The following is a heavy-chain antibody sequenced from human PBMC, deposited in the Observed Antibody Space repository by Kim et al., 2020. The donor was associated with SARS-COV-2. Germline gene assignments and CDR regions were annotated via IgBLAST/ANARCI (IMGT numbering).Heavy chain of an antibody. CDR2: IWYDGSNK. CDR1: GFTFSSYG. Sequence: GGSLRLSCAASGFTFSSYGMHWVRQAPGKGLEWVAVIWYDGSNKYYADSVKGRFTISRDNSKNTLYLQMNSLRAEDTGVYYCASSSLGGRTYYDFWSGYSVDDYWGQGTLVTVSS. J-gene: IGHJ4*02. D-gene: IGHD3-3*01. CDR3: ASSSLGGRTYYDFWSGYSVDDY. V-gene: IGHV3-33*01.